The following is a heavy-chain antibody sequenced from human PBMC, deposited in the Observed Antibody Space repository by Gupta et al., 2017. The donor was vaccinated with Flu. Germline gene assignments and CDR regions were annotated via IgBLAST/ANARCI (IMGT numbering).Heavy chain of an antibody. CDR3: AKDTQPITWIQLWLLVAGFDY. J-gene: IGHJ4*02. Sequence: EVQLLESGGGLVQPGGSLRLSCAASGFTFSSYAMSWVRQAPGKGLEWVSAISGSGGSTYYADSVKGRFTISRDNSKNTLYLQMNSLRAEDTAVYYCAKDTQPITWIQLWLLVAGFDYWGQGTLVTVSS. CDR1: GFTFSSYA. CDR2: ISGSGGST. D-gene: IGHD5-18*01. V-gene: IGHV3-23*01.